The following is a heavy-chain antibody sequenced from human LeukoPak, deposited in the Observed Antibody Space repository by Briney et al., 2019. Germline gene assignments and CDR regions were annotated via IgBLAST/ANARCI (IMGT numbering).Heavy chain of an antibody. CDR1: GGSTSSYY. Sequence: SETLSLTCTVSGGSTSSYYWSWIRQPPGKGLEWIGYIYYSGSTNYNPSLKSRVTISVDTSKNQFSLKLSSVTAADTAVDYCAREGEVATIGGEFDYWGQGTLVTVSS. D-gene: IGHD5-12*01. CDR3: AREGEVATIGGEFDY. CDR2: IYYSGST. V-gene: IGHV4-59*01. J-gene: IGHJ4*02.